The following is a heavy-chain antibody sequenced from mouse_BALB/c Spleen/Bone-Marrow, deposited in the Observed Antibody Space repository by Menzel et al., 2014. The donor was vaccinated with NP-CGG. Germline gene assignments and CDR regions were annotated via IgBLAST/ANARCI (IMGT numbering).Heavy chain of an antibody. D-gene: IGHD2-4*01. CDR3: TRSTMITYFDY. J-gene: IGHJ2*01. CDR1: GYTFTSYY. V-gene: IGHV1S81*02. Sequence: VQLQQSGAELVKPGASVKLSCKASGYTFTSYYMYWVKQRPGQGLEWIGEINPSNGGTNFNEKFKSKATLTVDKPSSTAYMQLGSLTSEDSAVYYCTRSTMITYFDYWGQGTTLTVSS. CDR2: INPSNGGT.